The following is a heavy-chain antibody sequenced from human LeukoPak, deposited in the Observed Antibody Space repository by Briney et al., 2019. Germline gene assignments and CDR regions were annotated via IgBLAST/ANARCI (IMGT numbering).Heavy chain of an antibody. V-gene: IGHV3-23*01. Sequence: GGSLRLSCAASGFTFSSYAMSWVRQAPGKGREWVSAISGSGGSTYYADSVKGRFTISRDNSKNTLYLQMNSLRAEDTAVYYCAKDGAGSQSYCSSTSCYVDYWGQGTLVTVSS. CDR1: GFTFSSYA. CDR3: AKDGAGSQSYCSSTSCYVDY. CDR2: ISGSGGST. D-gene: IGHD2-2*01. J-gene: IGHJ4*02.